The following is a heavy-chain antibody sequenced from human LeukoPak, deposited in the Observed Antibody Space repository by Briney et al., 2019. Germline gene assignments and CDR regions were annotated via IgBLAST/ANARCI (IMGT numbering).Heavy chain of an antibody. CDR2: IYWKDDK. V-gene: IGHV2-5*01. CDR3: AHIADSYDSSAIRYY. Sequence: SGPTLVNPTQTLTLTCTFSGFSLSTSGVGVGWIRQPPGKALEWLALIYWKDDKRYTPSLKRGLTITKDTSKNQVVLTMTNMHPVDTATYYCAHIADSYDSSAIRYYWGQGTLVTVSS. CDR1: GFSLSTSGVG. J-gene: IGHJ4*02. D-gene: IGHD3-22*01.